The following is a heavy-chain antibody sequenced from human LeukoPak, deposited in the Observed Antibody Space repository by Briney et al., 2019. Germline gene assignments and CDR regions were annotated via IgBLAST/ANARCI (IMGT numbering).Heavy chain of an antibody. D-gene: IGHD6-13*01. CDR1: GYTLTELS. V-gene: IGHV1-2*06. Sequence: ASVKVSCKVSGYTLTELSMHWVRQAPGQGLEWMGRINPNSGGTNYAQKFQGRVTMTRDTSISTAYMELSRLRSDDTAVYYCARRVGSADGFDYWGQGTLVTVSS. CDR3: ARRVGSADGFDY. CDR2: INPNSGGT. J-gene: IGHJ4*02.